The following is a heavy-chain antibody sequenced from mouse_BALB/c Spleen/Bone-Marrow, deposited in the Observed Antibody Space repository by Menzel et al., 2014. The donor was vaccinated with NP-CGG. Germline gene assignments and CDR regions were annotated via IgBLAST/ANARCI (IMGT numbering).Heavy chain of an antibody. J-gene: IGHJ4*01. CDR1: GFSLTSYG. CDR3: ARDRGRLRAMDY. Sequence: VQGVESGPGLAAPSQSLSITCTVSGFSLTSYGVHWVRQPPGKGLEWLGVIWAGGSTNYNSALMSRLSISKDNSKSQVFLKMNSLQTDDTAMYYCARDRGRLRAMDYWGQGTSVTVSS. D-gene: IGHD1-2*01. V-gene: IGHV2-9*02. CDR2: IWAGGST.